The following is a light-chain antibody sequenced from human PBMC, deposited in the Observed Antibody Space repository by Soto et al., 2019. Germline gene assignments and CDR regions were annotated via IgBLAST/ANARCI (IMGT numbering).Light chain of an antibody. V-gene: IGLV2-14*01. CDR3: SSYTSSSTQV. Sequence: QSVLTQPASVSGSPGQSITISCTGTSSDVGGYNYVSWYQQHPGKAPNLMIYEGSNRPSGVSNRFSGSKSGNTASLTISGLQAEDEADYYCSSYTSSSTQVFGTGTKVTVL. CDR2: EGS. CDR1: SSDVGGYNY. J-gene: IGLJ1*01.